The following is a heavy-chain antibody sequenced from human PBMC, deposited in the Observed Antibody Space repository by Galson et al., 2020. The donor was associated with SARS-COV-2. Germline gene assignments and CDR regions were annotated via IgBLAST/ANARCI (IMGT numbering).Heavy chain of an antibody. CDR3: TRNVVGATIGGYFDL. D-gene: IGHD1-26*01. CDR1: GFTLSGSA. Sequence: GGSLRLSCAGSGFTLSGSAMHWVRQASGKGLEWVGLIRSKANSYAPAYAASVKGRFTISRDDSKNTAYLQMNSLKTEDTAVYYCTRNVVGATIGGYFDLWGRGTLVTVSS. CDR2: IRSKANSYAP. V-gene: IGHV3-73*01. J-gene: IGHJ2*01.